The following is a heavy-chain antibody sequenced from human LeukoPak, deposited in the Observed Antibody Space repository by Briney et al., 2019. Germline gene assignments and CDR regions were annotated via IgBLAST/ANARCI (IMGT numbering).Heavy chain of an antibody. D-gene: IGHD3-9*01. Sequence: RGSLRLSCAASGFTVSNNYMSWVRQAPGKGLEWVSIIYSGGSTYYADSVEGRFTISRDKSKNTLYLQMNTLRAEDTAVYYCARSGSRYFDGTSNWGQGTLVSVSS. CDR3: ARSGSRYFDGTSN. CDR1: GFTVSNNY. V-gene: IGHV3-53*01. CDR2: IYSGGST. J-gene: IGHJ4*02.